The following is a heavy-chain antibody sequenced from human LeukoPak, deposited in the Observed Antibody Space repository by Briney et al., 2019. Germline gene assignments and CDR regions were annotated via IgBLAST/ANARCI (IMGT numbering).Heavy chain of an antibody. CDR2: ISSSSSTI. J-gene: IGHJ4*02. Sequence: GGSLRLSCAASGFTFSSYSMNWVRQAPGKGLEWVSYISSSSSTIYYADSVKGRFTISRDNAKNSLYLQMNSLRAEDTAVYYCAREMTTIFGVVTATLDYWGQGTPVTVSS. CDR3: AREMTTIFGVVTATLDY. V-gene: IGHV3-48*01. D-gene: IGHD3-3*01. CDR1: GFTFSSYS.